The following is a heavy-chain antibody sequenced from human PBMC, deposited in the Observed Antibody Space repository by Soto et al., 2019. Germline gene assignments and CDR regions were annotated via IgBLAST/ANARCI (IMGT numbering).Heavy chain of an antibody. D-gene: IGHD6-13*01. V-gene: IGHV4-39*01. J-gene: IGHJ4*02. CDR3: ARVGRSKGGYSSPRAGAPKNGY. CDR1: GGSISSSSYY. CDR2: IYYSGST. Sequence: KPSETLSLTCSVSGGSISSSSYYWGWIRQPPGKGLEWIGSIYYSGSTYYNPSLKSRVTISVDTSKNQFSLKLSSVTAADTAVYYCARVGRSKGGYSSPRAGAPKNGYWGQGTLVTVSS.